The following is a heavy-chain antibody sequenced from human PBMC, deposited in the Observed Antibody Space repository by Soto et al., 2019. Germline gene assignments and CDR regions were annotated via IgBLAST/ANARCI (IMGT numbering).Heavy chain of an antibody. CDR3: ARLTRGVYDLDRLWEKFDY. J-gene: IGHJ4*02. CDR1: GFSLSSIGMG. D-gene: IGHD5-12*01. CDR2: IYWDDDK. Sequence: QITVKESGLTLVKPTETLTLTCTFSGFSLSSIGMGVGWIRQPPGKALEWLTLIYWDDDKRYSPSLSSRLTITKAPPKNQVDLTMTNMDPVDTATYYCARLTRGVYDLDRLWEKFDYWGQGALVTVS. V-gene: IGHV2-5*02.